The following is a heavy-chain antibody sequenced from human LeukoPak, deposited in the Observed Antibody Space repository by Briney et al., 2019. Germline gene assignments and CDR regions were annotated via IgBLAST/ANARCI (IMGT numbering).Heavy chain of an antibody. CDR2: ISGSGGST. CDR1: GFTFSSYA. CDR3: AKGGWKLSQDPTQIDY. D-gene: IGHD1-1*01. Sequence: GGSLRLSCAASGFTFSSYAMSWVRQAPGKGLEWVSAISGSGGSTYYADSVKGRFTISRDNSKNTLYLQMNSLRAEDTAVYYCAKGGWKLSQDPTQIDYWGQGTLVTVSS. J-gene: IGHJ4*02. V-gene: IGHV3-23*01.